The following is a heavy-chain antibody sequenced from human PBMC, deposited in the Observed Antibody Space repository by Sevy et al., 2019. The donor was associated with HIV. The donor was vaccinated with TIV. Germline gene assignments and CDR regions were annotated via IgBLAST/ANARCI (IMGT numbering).Heavy chain of an antibody. J-gene: IGHJ3*02. Sequence: GGSLRLSCAASGFTVSSNYMSWVRQAPGQGLEWVSVIYSGGSTYYADSVKGRFTISRDNSKNTLYLQMNSLRAEDTAVYYCARGGNYYDSSGYYWGAFDIWGQGTMVTVSS. V-gene: IGHV3-53*01. CDR1: GFTVSSNY. D-gene: IGHD3-22*01. CDR3: ARGGNYYDSSGYYWGAFDI. CDR2: IYSGGST.